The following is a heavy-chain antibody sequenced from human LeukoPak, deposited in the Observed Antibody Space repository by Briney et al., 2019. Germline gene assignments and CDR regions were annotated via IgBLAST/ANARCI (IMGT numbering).Heavy chain of an antibody. J-gene: IGHJ4*02. CDR2: INHSGST. Sequence: PSQTLSLTCTVSGGSISSGDYYWSWIRQPPGKGLEWIGEINHSGSTNYNPSLKSRVTISVDTSKNQFSLKLSSVTAADTAVYYCARGTPSRSDYVWGSYRSCPYFDYWGQGTLVTVSS. CDR3: ARGTPSRSDYVWGSYRSCPYFDY. V-gene: IGHV4-30-4*01. D-gene: IGHD3-16*02. CDR1: GGSISSGDYY.